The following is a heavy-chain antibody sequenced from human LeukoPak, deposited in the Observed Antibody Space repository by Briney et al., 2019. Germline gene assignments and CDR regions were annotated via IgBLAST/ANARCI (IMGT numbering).Heavy chain of an antibody. V-gene: IGHV3-23*01. Sequence: GWSLRLSCADSGCTFSSYAMTGVGQAPGRGVEGVSTISGASGTTYYADSVKGRFTISRDNSKNTLYLQMNSLRAEDTAVYYCAVYCSGGCYSGLVWGQGTLVTVSS. J-gene: IGHJ4*02. D-gene: IGHD2-21*02. CDR3: AVYCSGGCYSGLV. CDR2: ISGASGTT. CDR1: GCTFSSYA.